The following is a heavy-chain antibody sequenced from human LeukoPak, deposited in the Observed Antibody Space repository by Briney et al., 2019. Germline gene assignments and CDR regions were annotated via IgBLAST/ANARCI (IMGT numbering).Heavy chain of an antibody. CDR1: GFTFSSYW. CDR3: ASDRIWFGESTNEY. V-gene: IGHV4-39*01. CDR2: IYYSGVS. J-gene: IGHJ4*02. D-gene: IGHD3-10*01. Sequence: GSLRLSCAASGFTFSSYWMHWIRQPPGKGLEWIGSIYYSGVSYYNTSLKSRVTISVDTSKNQFSLNLNSVTAADTAFYYCASDRIWFGESTNEYWGQGTLVTVSS.